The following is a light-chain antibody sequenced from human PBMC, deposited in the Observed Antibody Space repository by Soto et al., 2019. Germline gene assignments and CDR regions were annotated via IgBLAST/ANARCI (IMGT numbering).Light chain of an antibody. CDR1: QSVSSNY. CDR3: QQYGSSLVVT. V-gene: IGKV3-20*01. CDR2: GAS. Sequence: EIVLTQSPGTLSLSPGERATLSCRASQSVSSNYLAWYQQKPGQAPRLLIYGASNKATGIPDRFSGSGSGKDFTLTISRLEPEDFALYYCQQYGSSLVVTFGQGTKVEI. J-gene: IGKJ1*01.